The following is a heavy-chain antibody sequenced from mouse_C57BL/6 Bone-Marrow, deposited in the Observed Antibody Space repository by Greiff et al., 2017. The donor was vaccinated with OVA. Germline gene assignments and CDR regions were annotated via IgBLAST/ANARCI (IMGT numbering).Heavy chain of an antibody. CDR3: TRDGYDGPYYFDY. CDR2: ISSGGDYI. CDR1: GFTFSSYA. V-gene: IGHV5-9-1*02. D-gene: IGHD2-3*01. J-gene: IGHJ2*01. Sequence: DVHLVESGEGLVKPGGSLKLSCAASGFTFSSYAMSWVRQTPEKRLEWVAYISSGGDYIYYADTVKGRFTISRDNARNTLYLQMSSLKSEDTAMYYCTRDGYDGPYYFDYWGQGTTLTVSS.